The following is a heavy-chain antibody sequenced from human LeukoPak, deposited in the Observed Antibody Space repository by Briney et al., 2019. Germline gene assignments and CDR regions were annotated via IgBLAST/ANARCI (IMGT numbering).Heavy chain of an antibody. D-gene: IGHD5-24*01. V-gene: IGHV4-39*07. CDR1: GGSINSNSYY. CDR3: VRRDGYNYYLDY. J-gene: IGHJ4*02. Sequence: SETLSLTCTVSGGSINSNSYYWGWIRQPPGKGLEWIGSIYHSGNTYYNPSLKSRVTISVDTSENQFSLKLTSVTAADTAVYQCVRRDGYNYYLDYWGPGTLVIVSS. CDR2: IYHSGNT.